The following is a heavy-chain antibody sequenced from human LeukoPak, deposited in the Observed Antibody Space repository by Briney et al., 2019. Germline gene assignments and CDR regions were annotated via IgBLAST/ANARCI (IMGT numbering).Heavy chain of an antibody. CDR3: VNDILTGYFDY. J-gene: IGHJ4*02. D-gene: IGHD3-9*01. CDR1: GYTFTGYY. Sequence: ASVKVSCKASGYTFTGYYMHWVRQAPGQGLEWMGRINPNSGGTNYAQKFQGRVTMTRDTSISTAYVELSRLRSDDTAVYYCVNDILTGYFDYWGQGTLVTVSS. V-gene: IGHV1-2*06. CDR2: INPNSGGT.